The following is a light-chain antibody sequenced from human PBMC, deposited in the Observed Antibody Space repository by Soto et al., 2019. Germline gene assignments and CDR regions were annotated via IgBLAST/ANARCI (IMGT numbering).Light chain of an antibody. CDR1: QSISNY. J-gene: IGKJ5*01. Sequence: IQMTQSPSSLSASVGDRVTISCRASQSISNYLSWYQQRTGKAPELLINDASSLQSGVPSRFSGSESGTDFTLTISSLQPEDSAAYYCQQSYSTPTFGQGTRLEIK. CDR3: QQSYSTPT. CDR2: DAS. V-gene: IGKV1-39*01.